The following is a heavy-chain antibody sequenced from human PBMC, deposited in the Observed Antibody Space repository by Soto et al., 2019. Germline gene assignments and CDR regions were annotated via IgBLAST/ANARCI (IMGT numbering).Heavy chain of an antibody. CDR2: ISAYNGNT. Sequence: ASVKVSCKASGYTLTSYGISWVRQAPGEGLEWMGWISAYNGNTDYAQKLQGRVTMTTDTSTSTAYMELRSLRSDDTAVYYCTRYDSSGYYHRLDYWGQGNLVTVSS. J-gene: IGHJ4*02. CDR3: TRYDSSGYYHRLDY. D-gene: IGHD3-22*01. CDR1: GYTLTSYG. V-gene: IGHV1-18*01.